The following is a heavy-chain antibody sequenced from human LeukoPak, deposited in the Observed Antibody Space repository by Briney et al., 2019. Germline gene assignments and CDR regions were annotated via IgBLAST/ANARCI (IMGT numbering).Heavy chain of an antibody. CDR1: GFTFSSYG. Sequence: GGSLRLSCAASGFTFSSYGMHWVRQAPGKGLEWVAVISYDGSNKYYADSVKGRFTISRDNSKNALYLQMNSLRAEDTAVYYCAKAVYSSSWYLYYFDYWGQGTLVTVSS. CDR2: ISYDGSNK. J-gene: IGHJ4*02. CDR3: AKAVYSSSWYLYYFDY. D-gene: IGHD6-13*01. V-gene: IGHV3-30*18.